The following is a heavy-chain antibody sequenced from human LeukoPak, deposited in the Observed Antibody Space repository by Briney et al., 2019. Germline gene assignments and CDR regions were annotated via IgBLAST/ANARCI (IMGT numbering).Heavy chain of an antibody. J-gene: IGHJ5*02. CDR1: DYTXISPG. CDR2: ISSYNGNT. Sequence: ASVKVSCKTSDYTXISPGISWVRQAPGQGLEWMGWISSYNGNTNYAQKLQGRVTLTTDTSTSTAYMELRSLRPDDTAVYYCARDRGYCSGGSCYRNWFDPWGQGTLVTVSS. V-gene: IGHV1-18*01. CDR3: ARDRGYCSGGSCYRNWFDP. D-gene: IGHD2-15*01.